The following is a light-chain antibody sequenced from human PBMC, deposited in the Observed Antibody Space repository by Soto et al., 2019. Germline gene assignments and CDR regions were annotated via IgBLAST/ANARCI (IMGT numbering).Light chain of an antibody. CDR3: SSYTSTSTLYV. J-gene: IGLJ1*01. Sequence: QSVLTQPASVSGSPGQSITISYTGTSSDVGGSNYVSWYQHHPGKAPKLMIYDVSSRPSGVSNRFSGSKSGNTASLTISGLQAEDEADYYCSSYTSTSTLYVFGTGTKLTVL. V-gene: IGLV2-14*03. CDR2: DVS. CDR1: SSDVGGSNY.